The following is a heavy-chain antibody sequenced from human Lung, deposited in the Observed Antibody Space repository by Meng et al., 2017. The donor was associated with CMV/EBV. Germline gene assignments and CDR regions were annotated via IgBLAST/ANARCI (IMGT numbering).Heavy chain of an antibody. Sequence: SETLSLXXTVSGGSVSSGSYYWSWLRQPPGKGLEWIGYIYYSGSTNYNPSLKSRVTISVDTSKNQFSLKLSSVTAADTAVYYCARGFRGGYYYYYGMDVWGQGTTVTVSS. CDR3: ARGFRGGYYYYYGMDV. CDR2: IYYSGST. D-gene: IGHD2-15*01. V-gene: IGHV4-61*01. J-gene: IGHJ6*02. CDR1: GGSVSSGSYY.